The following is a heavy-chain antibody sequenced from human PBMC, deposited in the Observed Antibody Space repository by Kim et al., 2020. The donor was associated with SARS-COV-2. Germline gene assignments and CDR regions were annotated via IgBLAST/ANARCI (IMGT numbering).Heavy chain of an antibody. D-gene: IGHD1-1*01. CDR3: AREYGHNSYYYDGMDV. Sequence: DSVKGRFTTYRDNSTNTLSLQMNSLRAEDTAVYSCAREYGHNSYYYDGMDVWGQGTTVTVSS. V-gene: IGHV3-30*07. J-gene: IGHJ6*02.